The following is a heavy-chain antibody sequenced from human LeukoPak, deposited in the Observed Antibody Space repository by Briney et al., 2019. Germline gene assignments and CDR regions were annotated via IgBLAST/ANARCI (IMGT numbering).Heavy chain of an antibody. D-gene: IGHD6-13*01. Sequence: PGGSLRLSCAASGFTFSSSAMSWVRQAPGKGLEWVSTISGSGDNTYYADSVKGRFTISRDNSKNTLYLQMNSLRAADTAVYYCAKVGGIWYYYLDYWGQGTLVTVSS. V-gene: IGHV3-23*01. J-gene: IGHJ4*02. CDR2: ISGSGDNT. CDR3: AKVGGIWYYYLDY. CDR1: GFTFSSSA.